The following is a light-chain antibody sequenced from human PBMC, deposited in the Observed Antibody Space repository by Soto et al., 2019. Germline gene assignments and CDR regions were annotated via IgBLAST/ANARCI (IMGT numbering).Light chain of an antibody. CDR1: TGAVASGHY. V-gene: IGLV7-46*01. Sequence: QAVVTQEPSLTVSPGGTVTLTCGSSTGAVASGHYPYWYQQQPGQAPKTLIYDTTNKHSWTPARFSGSVLGGKAALTLSGAQHEDEDEYYCLLSYSGARVFGGGTKVTVL. CDR3: LLSYSGARV. CDR2: DTT. J-gene: IGLJ3*02.